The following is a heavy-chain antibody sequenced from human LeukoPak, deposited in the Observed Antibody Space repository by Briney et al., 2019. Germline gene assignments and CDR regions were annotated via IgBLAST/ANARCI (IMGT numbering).Heavy chain of an antibody. V-gene: IGHV4-31*03. D-gene: IGHD6-19*01. CDR1: GGSISSGGYY. Sequence: PSETLSLTCTVSGGSISSGGYYWSWIRQHPGKGLEWIGYIYHSGSTYYNPSLKSRVTISVDTSKNQFSLKLSSVTAADTAVYYCARLSPAVADAFDIWGQGTMVTVSS. J-gene: IGHJ3*02. CDR2: IYHSGST. CDR3: ARLSPAVADAFDI.